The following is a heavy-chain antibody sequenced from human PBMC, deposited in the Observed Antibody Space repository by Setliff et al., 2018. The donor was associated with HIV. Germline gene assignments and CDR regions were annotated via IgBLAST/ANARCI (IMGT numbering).Heavy chain of an antibody. CDR3: ARSRTYYTYDAFDI. Sequence: TFSNYWMHWVRQAPGKGLVWVSRINSDGSSTCYADSVKGRFTISRDNAKNTVSLQMDSLRAEDTAVYYCARSRTYYTYDAFDIWGQGTMVTVSS. CDR2: INSDGSST. D-gene: IGHD1-26*01. J-gene: IGHJ3*02. V-gene: IGHV3-74*01. CDR1: TFSNYW.